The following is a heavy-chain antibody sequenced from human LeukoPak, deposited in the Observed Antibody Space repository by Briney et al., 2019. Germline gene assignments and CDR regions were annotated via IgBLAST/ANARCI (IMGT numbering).Heavy chain of an antibody. D-gene: IGHD6-19*01. Sequence: PSETLSLTCAVYGGSFSGYYWSWIRQPPGTGLEWIGEINHGGSTNYNPSLKSRVTISVDTSKNQFSLKLSSVTAADTAVYYCARGSGPRYYYYYGMDVWGQGTTVTVSS. CDR1: GGSFSGYY. J-gene: IGHJ6*02. V-gene: IGHV4-34*01. CDR3: ARGSGPRYYYYYGMDV. CDR2: INHGGST.